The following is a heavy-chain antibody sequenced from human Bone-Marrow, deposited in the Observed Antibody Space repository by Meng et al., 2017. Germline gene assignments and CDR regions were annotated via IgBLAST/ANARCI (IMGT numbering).Heavy chain of an antibody. D-gene: IGHD6-13*01. V-gene: IGHV3-74*01. J-gene: IGHJ4*02. CDR1: GFKLSSYW. Sequence: VQVVESGGGIVQPGGSLRLSCVASGFKLSSYWMHWVRQAPGKGLVWVSRINIDGSSTIYADSVEGRFTISRDNAKNTLYLQMNSLRVDDTAVYYCAQLGTTDYWGQGALVTVSS. CDR3: AQLGTTDY. CDR2: INIDGSST.